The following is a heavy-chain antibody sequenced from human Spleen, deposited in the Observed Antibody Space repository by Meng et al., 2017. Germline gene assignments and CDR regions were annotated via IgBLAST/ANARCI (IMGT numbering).Heavy chain of an antibody. CDR1: GGSFSGYY. CDR2: INHSGST. J-gene: IGHJ4*02. Sequence: QVQLQQWGPGLLKPSETLSLTCAVYGGSFSGYYWSWIRQPPGKGLEWIGEINHSGSTNYNPSLKSRFTISIDTSKNQFSLKLSSVTAADTAVYYCARGGIAVAGPYFDYWGQGTLVTVSS. CDR3: ARGGIAVAGPYFDY. V-gene: IGHV4-34*01. D-gene: IGHD6-19*01.